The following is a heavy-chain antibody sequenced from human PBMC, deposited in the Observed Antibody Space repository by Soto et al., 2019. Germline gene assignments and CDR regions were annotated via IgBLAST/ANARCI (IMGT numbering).Heavy chain of an antibody. CDR3: ARDQGGTTLYYHGMDV. D-gene: IGHD1-7*01. J-gene: IGHJ6*02. CDR1: GFSFNVYS. CDR2: ISYDGSNK. Sequence: GGSLRLSCTTSGFSFNVYSMNWVRQAPGQGLEWVALISYDGSNKYYADSVKGRFTISRDNSKNTLYLQMNSPRPEDTAVYHCARDQGGTTLYYHGMDVWGQGTTVTVSS. V-gene: IGHV3-30-3*01.